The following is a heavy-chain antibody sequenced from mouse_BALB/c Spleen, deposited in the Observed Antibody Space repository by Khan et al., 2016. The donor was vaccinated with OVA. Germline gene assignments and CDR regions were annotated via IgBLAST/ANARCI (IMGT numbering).Heavy chain of an antibody. D-gene: IGHD1-2*01. CDR2: ISNGGSYT. V-gene: IGHV5-6*01. Sequence: VELVESGGDLVKPGGSLNLSCETSGFTFSSYGISWLRQTPDKGLEWVATISNGGSYTYYQDSVKGRLTISRDNAKSTLYLQMSSLKSEDTAIYYCARHRYTTPTAWFAYWGQGTLVTVSA. J-gene: IGHJ3*01. CDR1: GFTFSSYG. CDR3: ARHRYTTPTAWFAY.